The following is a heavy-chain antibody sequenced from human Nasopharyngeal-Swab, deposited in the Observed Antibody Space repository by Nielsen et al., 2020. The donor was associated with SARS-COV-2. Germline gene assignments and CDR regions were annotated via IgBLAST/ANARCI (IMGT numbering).Heavy chain of an antibody. CDR3: ARGRVGAKDY. Sequence: SETLSLTCAVYGGSFRGYYWSWIRQPPGKGLEWIGEINHSGSTNYNPSLKSRVTISVDTSKNQFSLKLSSVTAADTAVYYCARGRVGAKDYWGQGTLVTSPQ. V-gene: IGHV4-34*01. J-gene: IGHJ4*02. CDR1: GGSFRGYY. D-gene: IGHD1-26*01. CDR2: INHSGST.